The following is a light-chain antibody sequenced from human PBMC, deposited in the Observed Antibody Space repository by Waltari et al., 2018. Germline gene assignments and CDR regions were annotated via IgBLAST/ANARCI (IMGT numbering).Light chain of an antibody. J-gene: IGKJ2*01. V-gene: IGKV4-1*01. CDR3: QQYYSTPYT. CDR1: QSVLYASNKMKY. Sequence: DIVMTQSPYSLSVSLGERATINCTSSQSVLYASNKMKYLAWYQQKPGQAPKLLIYWASTRESGVPDRFSGSGSGTDFTLTISSLQAEDVAVYYCQQYYSTPYTFGQGTKLEIK. CDR2: WAS.